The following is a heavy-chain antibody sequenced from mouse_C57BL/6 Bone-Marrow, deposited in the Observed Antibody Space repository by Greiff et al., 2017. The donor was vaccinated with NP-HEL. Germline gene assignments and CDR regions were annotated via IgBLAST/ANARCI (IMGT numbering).Heavy chain of an antibody. CDR1: GFSFNTYA. Sequence: EVQVVESGGGLVQPKGSLKLSCAASGFSFNTYAMNWVRQAPGKGLEWVARIRSKSNNYATYYADSVKDRFTISRDDSESKLYLQMNNLKTEDTAMYYCVRRIYYYGSSYVRYFDVWGTGTTVTVSS. CDR3: VRRIYYYGSSYVRYFDV. CDR2: IRSKSNNYAT. D-gene: IGHD1-1*01. J-gene: IGHJ1*03. V-gene: IGHV10-1*01.